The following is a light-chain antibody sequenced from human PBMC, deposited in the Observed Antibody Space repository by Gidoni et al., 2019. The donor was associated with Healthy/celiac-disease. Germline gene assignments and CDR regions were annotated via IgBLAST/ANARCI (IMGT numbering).Light chain of an antibody. J-gene: IGKJ4*01. CDR3: QQRSNWPPALT. Sequence: EIVLTQSPATLSLSPGERATLPCRASQSVSSYLAWYQQKPGQAPRLLIYYSANRATGIPARCSGSGSGTDFTLTISSLEPEDFAVYYCQQRSNWPPALTFGGGIKVEIK. CDR2: YSA. CDR1: QSVSSY. V-gene: IGKV3-11*01.